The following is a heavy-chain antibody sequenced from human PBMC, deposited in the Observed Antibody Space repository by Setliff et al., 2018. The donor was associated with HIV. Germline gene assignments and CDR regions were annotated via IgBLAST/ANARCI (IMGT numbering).Heavy chain of an antibody. V-gene: IGHV7-4-1*02. Sequence: VASVKVSCKASGNTFTNYAMNWVRQAPGQGLEWMGWINTNTGNPMYAQGFTGRFVFSLDTSASTAYLQISSLKAEDTAVYYCARERGGVTMIVVVNDAFDIWGQGTMVTVSS. J-gene: IGHJ3*02. CDR3: ARERGGVTMIVVVNDAFDI. D-gene: IGHD3-22*01. CDR2: INTNTGNP. CDR1: GNTFTNYA.